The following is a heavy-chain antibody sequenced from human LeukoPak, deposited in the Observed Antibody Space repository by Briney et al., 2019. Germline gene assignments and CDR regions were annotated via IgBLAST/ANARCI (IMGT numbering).Heavy chain of an antibody. CDR2: ISGDGGST. V-gene: IGHV3-43*02. J-gene: IGHJ4*02. Sequence: GGSLRLPCAAPGFMFYDYAIHWVRQAPGKGLEWVSLISGDGGSTFYADSVKGRFTISRDNSKNSLYLQMNSLRSDDTALYYCARESESSGWYDYWGQGTLVTVSS. CDR3: ARESESSGWYDY. D-gene: IGHD6-19*01. CDR1: GFMFYDYA.